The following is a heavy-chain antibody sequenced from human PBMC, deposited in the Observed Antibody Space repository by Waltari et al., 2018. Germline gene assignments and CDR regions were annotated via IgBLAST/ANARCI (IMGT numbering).Heavy chain of an antibody. J-gene: IGHJ5*02. CDR1: GYSISSGYY. CDR3: ASIAARPGWFDP. V-gene: IGHV4-38-2*01. Sequence: QVQLQESGPGLVKPSETLSLTCAVSGYSISSGYYWGWIRQPPGKGLEWIGSIYHSGRTYYNPSLKSRVTISVDTSKNQFSLKLSSVTAADTAVYYCASIAARPGWFDPWGQGTLVTVSS. CDR2: IYHSGRT. D-gene: IGHD6-6*01.